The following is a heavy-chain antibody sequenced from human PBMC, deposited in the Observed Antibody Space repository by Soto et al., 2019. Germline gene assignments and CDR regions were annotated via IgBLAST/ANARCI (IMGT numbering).Heavy chain of an antibody. J-gene: IGHJ4*02. Sequence: QVQLVQSGAEVKKPGASVKVSCKASGYTFTSYAMHWVRQAPGQRLEWMGWINAGNGNTKYSQKFQGRVTITRDTSASTAYMELSSLRTEDTAVYYCAVPPTRSPGGSFDYWGQGTLVTVSS. CDR3: AVPPTRSPGGSFDY. CDR2: INAGNGNT. V-gene: IGHV1-3*01. CDR1: GYTFTSYA. D-gene: IGHD1-26*01.